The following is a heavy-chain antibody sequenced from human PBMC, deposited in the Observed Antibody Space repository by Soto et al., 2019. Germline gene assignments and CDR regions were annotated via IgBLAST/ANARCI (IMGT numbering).Heavy chain of an antibody. Sequence: PSETLSLTCTVYGGSINNNNYYWAWIRQPPGKGLSWIASIYYDGSTYYNSSLKSRVTISRDTSKNHFSLRLTSMTAADTAVYYCATVLVGATRHPDSDSWGQGTLVTVSS. CDR2: IYYDGST. V-gene: IGHV4-39*02. D-gene: IGHD2-15*01. J-gene: IGHJ4*02. CDR3: ATVLVGATRHPDSDS. CDR1: GGSINNNNYY.